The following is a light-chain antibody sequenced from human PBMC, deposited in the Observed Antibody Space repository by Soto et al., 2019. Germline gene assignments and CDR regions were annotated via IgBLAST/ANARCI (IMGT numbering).Light chain of an antibody. CDR1: QSVRSSN. J-gene: IGKJ3*01. Sequence: EIVLTQTPGPLSLSPGERATLSFRASQSVRSSNLAWYKQKPGQAPRLLIYAASSTATGIPDRFSGSGSGADVTITISSLAPEDSAIYYWQQRYNWQGFTSSPATKVD. CDR2: AAS. V-gene: IGKV3D-20*02. CDR3: QQRYNWQGFT.